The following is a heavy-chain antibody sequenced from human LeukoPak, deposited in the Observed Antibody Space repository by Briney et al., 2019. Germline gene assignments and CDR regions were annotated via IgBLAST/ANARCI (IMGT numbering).Heavy chain of an antibody. Sequence: ASVKVSCKASGYTFTGYYMHWVRQAPGQGLEWMGWINPNSGGTNYAQKFQGWVTMTRDTSISTAYMELSRLRSDDTAVYYCAREVNVSVYYYSFDPWGQGTLVTVSS. J-gene: IGHJ5*02. V-gene: IGHV1-2*04. D-gene: IGHD3-10*01. CDR3: AREVNVSVYYYSFDP. CDR1: GYTFTGYY. CDR2: INPNSGGT.